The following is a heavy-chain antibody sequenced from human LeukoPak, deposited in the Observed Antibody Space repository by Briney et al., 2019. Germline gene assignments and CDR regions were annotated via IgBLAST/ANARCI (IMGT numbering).Heavy chain of an antibody. CDR3: ASPRGYDSSGYYARGFDY. Sequence: SVKVSCKASGGTFSSYAISWVRQAPGQGLEWMGRIIPILGIANYAQEFQGRVTITADKSTSTAYMELSSLRSEDTAVYYCASPRGYDSSGYYARGFDYWGQGTLVTVSS. V-gene: IGHV1-69*04. CDR2: IIPILGIA. CDR1: GGTFSSYA. J-gene: IGHJ4*02. D-gene: IGHD3-22*01.